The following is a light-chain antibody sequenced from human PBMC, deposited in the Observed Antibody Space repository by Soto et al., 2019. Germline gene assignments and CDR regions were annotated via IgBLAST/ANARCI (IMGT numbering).Light chain of an antibody. J-gene: IGKJ1*01. CDR3: QQYSSTFWT. CDR2: GAS. Sequence: EIVLTQSPGTLSLSPGERTTLSCRASQSISSSYLAWNQQKTGHAPRLLVYGASSRATGIPDRFSGSGSGTDFTLTISRLEPEDFALYYCQQYSSTFWTLGQGTKVEIK. CDR1: QSISSSY. V-gene: IGKV3-20*01.